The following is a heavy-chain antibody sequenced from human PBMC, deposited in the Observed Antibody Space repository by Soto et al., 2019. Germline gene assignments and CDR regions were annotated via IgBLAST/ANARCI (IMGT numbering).Heavy chain of an antibody. Sequence: PGGSLRLSCAASGFTVSSNYMSWVRQAPGKGLEWVSVIYSGGSTYYADSVKGRFTISRDNSKNTLYLQMNSLRAEDTAVYYCAREGSGWSNYYYYMDVWGKGTTVTVSS. J-gene: IGHJ6*03. D-gene: IGHD6-19*01. CDR3: AREGSGWSNYYYYMDV. CDR2: IYSGGST. V-gene: IGHV3-66*01. CDR1: GFTVSSNY.